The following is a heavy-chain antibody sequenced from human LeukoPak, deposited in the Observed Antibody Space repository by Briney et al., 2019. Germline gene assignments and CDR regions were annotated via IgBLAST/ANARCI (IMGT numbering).Heavy chain of an antibody. CDR2: ISYDGSNK. J-gene: IGHJ4*02. D-gene: IGHD6-13*01. CDR3: ARGREQQLPN. V-gene: IGHV3-30-3*01. Sequence: GGSLRLSCAASGFTFSSYAMHWVRQAPGKGLEWVAVISYDGSNKYYADSVKGRFTISRDNAKNSLYLQMNSLRAEDTAVYYCARGREQQLPNWGQGTLVTVSS. CDR1: GFTFSSYA.